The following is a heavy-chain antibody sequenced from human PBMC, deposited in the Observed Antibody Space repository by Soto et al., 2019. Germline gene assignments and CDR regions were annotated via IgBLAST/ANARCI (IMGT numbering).Heavy chain of an antibody. CDR3: ARRSSSWYFDY. D-gene: IGHD6-13*01. CDR2: ISGSGGST. CDR1: GFTFSNYA. J-gene: IGHJ4*02. V-gene: IGHV3-23*01. Sequence: EVQLLESGGGLVQPGGSLRLSCAASGFTFSNYAMNWVRQAPGKGLEWVSVISGSGGSTYYADSVKGRFTISRDNSKNTLYLQMNGLRAEDTAVYYCARRSSSWYFDYWGQGTLVTVSS.